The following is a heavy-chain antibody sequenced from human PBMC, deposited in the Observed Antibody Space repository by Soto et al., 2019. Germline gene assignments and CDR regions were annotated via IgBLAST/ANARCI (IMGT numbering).Heavy chain of an antibody. V-gene: IGHV3-53*01. D-gene: IGHD5-18*01. CDR3: ARDNYSRY. Sequence: GGSLRLSCAVSGFSVSSTYMNWVRQAPGKGLEWVSVIYTGGGTYYAESVKGRFTISRDNSKNTLYLQMNSLRAEDPAIYYCARDNYSRYWGQGTLVTVSS. J-gene: IGHJ4*02. CDR2: IYTGGGT. CDR1: GFSVSSTY.